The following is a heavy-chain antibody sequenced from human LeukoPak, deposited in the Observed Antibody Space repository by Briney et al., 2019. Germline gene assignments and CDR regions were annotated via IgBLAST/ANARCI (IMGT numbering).Heavy chain of an antibody. V-gene: IGHV4-30-4*01. Sequence: SETLSLTCTVSGGSISSGDYYWSWIRQPPGKGLEWIGYIYYSGSTYYNPSLKSRVTISVDTSKNQFSLKLSSVTAADTAVYYCARADRGIAVAGVRYWGQGTLVTVSS. D-gene: IGHD6-19*01. J-gene: IGHJ4*02. CDR2: IYYSGST. CDR3: ARADRGIAVAGVRY. CDR1: GGSISSGDYY.